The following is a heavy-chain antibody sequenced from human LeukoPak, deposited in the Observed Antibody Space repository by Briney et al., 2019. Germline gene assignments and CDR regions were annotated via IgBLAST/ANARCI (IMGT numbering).Heavy chain of an antibody. Sequence: GGSLRLSCAASGFTFSTYWMTWVRQAPGKGLEWVANINEDGSEKYYVDSVKGRFTMSRDNAKNSLYLQMNSLRAEDTAVYYCAKPYSSSWYVYYYYGMDVWGPGTTVTVSS. CDR1: GFTFSTYW. D-gene: IGHD6-13*01. CDR3: AKPYSSSWYVYYYYGMDV. J-gene: IGHJ6*02. V-gene: IGHV3-7*01. CDR2: INEDGSEK.